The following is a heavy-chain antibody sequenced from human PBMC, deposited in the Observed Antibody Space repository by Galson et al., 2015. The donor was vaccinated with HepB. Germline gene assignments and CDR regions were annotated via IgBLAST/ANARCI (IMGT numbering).Heavy chain of an antibody. V-gene: IGHV1-69*13. CDR1: GGTFSSYA. CDR2: IIPIFGTA. J-gene: IGHJ4*02. CDR3: YLHDYYDSSGDLFDY. D-gene: IGHD3-22*01. Sequence: SVKVSCKASGGTFSSYAISWVRQAPGQGLEWMGGIIPIFGTANYAQKFQGRVTITADESTSTAYMELSSLRSEDTAVYYCYLHDYYDSSGDLFDYWGQGTLVTVSS.